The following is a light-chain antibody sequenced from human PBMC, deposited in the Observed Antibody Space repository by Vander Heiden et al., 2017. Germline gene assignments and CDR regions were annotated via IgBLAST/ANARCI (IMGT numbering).Light chain of an antibody. V-gene: IGKV4-1*01. CDR3: QQYYSTPYT. J-gene: IGKJ2*01. CDR1: QSVLYSSNKENY. CDR2: WAS. Sequence: IVMTQSPDSLAVSLGERATINCKSSQSVLYSSNKENYLAWYQQKPGQPPKLLIYWASTRESGVPDRFSGSGSGTDFTLTISSLQAEDVAVYYCQQYYSTPYTFGQGTKLEIK.